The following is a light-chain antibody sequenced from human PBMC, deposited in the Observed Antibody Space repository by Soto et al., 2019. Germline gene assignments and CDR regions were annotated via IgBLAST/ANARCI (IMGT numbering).Light chain of an antibody. J-gene: IGLJ1*01. CDR2: EVT. V-gene: IGLV2-14*01. CDR1: SGDIGSYNR. Sequence: QSVLTQPPSVSGAPGQRVTISCTGTSGDIGSYNRVSWYQQHPGKAPKLIIYEVTDRPSGVSNRFSGSKSGNTASLTISGLQAEDEAEYYCSSYTNINTRAGVFGTGTKLTVL. CDR3: SSYTNINTRAGV.